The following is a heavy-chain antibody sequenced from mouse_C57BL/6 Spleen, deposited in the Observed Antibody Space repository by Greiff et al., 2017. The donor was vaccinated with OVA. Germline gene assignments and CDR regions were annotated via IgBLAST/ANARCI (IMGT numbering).Heavy chain of an antibody. J-gene: IGHJ2*01. CDR2: IDPETGGT. Sequence: QVQLQQSGAELVRPGASVTLSCKASGYTFTDYEMHWVKQTPVHGLEWIGAIDPETGGTAYNQKFKGKAILTADKSSSTAYMELRSLTSEDSAVYYCTREGYYGSSYFDYWGQGTTLTVSS. D-gene: IGHD1-1*01. V-gene: IGHV1-15*01. CDR1: GYTFTDYE. CDR3: TREGYYGSSYFDY.